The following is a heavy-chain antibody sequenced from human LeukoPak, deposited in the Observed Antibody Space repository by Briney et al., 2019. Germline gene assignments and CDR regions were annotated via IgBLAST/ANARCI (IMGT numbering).Heavy chain of an antibody. J-gene: IGHJ5*02. CDR1: GYTFTSNY. Sequence: GASVKVSCKAFGYTFTSNYMHWVRQAPGQGPEWMGVISPSGGSTTYAQKFQGRVTLTRDMSTSTDYLELSSLRSEDTAVYYCARDNSVGETAWWFDPWGQGTLVTVSS. V-gene: IGHV1-46*01. CDR3: ARDNSVGETAWWFDP. CDR2: ISPSGGST. D-gene: IGHD1-26*01.